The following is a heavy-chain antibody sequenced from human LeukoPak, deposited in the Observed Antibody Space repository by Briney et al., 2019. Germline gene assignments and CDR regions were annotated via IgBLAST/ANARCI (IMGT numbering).Heavy chain of an antibody. CDR3: ARDRSEDRFDY. CDR1: GFTFSDHG. V-gene: IGHV3-48*03. CDR2: ISSSGSTI. J-gene: IGHJ4*02. Sequence: GGSLRLSCAASGFTFSDHGMQWVRQAPGKGLEWVSFISSSGSTISYADSVKGRFTISRDNAKNSLYLRMNSLRGEDTALYYCARDRSEDRFDYWGQGTLVTVSS. D-gene: IGHD1-26*01.